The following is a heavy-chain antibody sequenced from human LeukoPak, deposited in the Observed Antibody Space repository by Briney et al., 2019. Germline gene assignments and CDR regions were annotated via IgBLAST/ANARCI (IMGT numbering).Heavy chain of an antibody. CDR3: ARHRVIAAAGTGVFDS. V-gene: IGHV4-59*08. CDR1: GGSMSSYY. J-gene: IGHJ4*02. CDR2: IYYSGST. D-gene: IGHD6-13*01. Sequence: SETLSLTCTISGGSMSSYYWSWIRQPPGKGLEWVGYIYYSGSTNYNPSLKSRVTISVGTSKSHFSLKLSSVTAADTAIYYCARHRVIAAAGTGVFDSWGQGTLVTVSS.